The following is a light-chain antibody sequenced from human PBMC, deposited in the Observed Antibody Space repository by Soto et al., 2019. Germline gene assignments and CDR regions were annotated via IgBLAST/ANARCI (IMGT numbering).Light chain of an antibody. CDR1: QSVRSN. CDR3: QHYNDCPPT. V-gene: IGKV3-15*01. J-gene: IGKJ1*01. CDR2: GAS. Sequence: DIVMTQSPATLTASAGESRTISCRASQSVRSNLAWYQQKPGQAPRRLIYGASTRATGIPARFSGSGSGTEFTLGIGSLQSEDFAVYYCQHYNDCPPTCGQGTKVDI.